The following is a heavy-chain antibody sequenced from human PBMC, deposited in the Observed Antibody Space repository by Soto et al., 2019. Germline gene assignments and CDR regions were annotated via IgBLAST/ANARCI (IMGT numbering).Heavy chain of an antibody. D-gene: IGHD3-10*01. V-gene: IGHV3-11*06. J-gene: IGHJ4*02. CDR1: GFTLSDYY. Sequence: GGSLRLSCAASGFTLSDYYMSWIRQAPGKGLEWVSYISSSSSYTNYADSVKGRFTISRDNAKNSLYLQMNSLRAEDTAVYYCARDPRGSYSIDYWGQGTLVTVSS. CDR2: ISSSSSYT. CDR3: ARDPRGSYSIDY.